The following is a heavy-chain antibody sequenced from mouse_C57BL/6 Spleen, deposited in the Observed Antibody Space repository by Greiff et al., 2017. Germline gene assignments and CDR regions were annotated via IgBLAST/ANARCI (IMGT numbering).Heavy chain of an antibody. CDR3: ARKRGYGNYEDYFDY. V-gene: IGHV1-53*01. J-gene: IGHJ2*01. CDR2: INPSNGGT. Sequence: VQLQQPGTELVKPGASVKLSCKASGYTFTSYWMHWVKQRPGQGLEWIGNINPSNGGTNYNEKFKSKATLTVYKSSSTAYMQLSSLTSEDSAVYYCARKRGYGNYEDYFDYWGQGTTLTVSS. D-gene: IGHD2-1*01. CDR1: GYTFTSYW.